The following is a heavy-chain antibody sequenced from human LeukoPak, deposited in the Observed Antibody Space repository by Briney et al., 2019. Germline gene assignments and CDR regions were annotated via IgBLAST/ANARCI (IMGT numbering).Heavy chain of an antibody. D-gene: IGHD3-10*01. CDR1: GFTVSSNY. CDR2: IYSGGST. J-gene: IGHJ4*02. V-gene: IGHV3-53*01. CDR3: ARASNMVRGVMVDY. Sequence: GGSLRLSCAASGFTVSSNYMSWVRQAPGKGLEWVSVIYSGGSTYYADSVKGRFTVSRDNSKNTPYLQMNSLRAEDTAVYYCARASNMVRGVMVDYWGQGTLVTVSS.